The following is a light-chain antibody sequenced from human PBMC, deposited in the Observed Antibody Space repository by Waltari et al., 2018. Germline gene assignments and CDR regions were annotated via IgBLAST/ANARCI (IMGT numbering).Light chain of an antibody. CDR2: SAS. CDR3: QRANSFPFT. V-gene: IGKV1-12*01. Sequence: DIQMTQSPSSVSASVGDRVTITCRASQSISTWLAWYQQKPGKAPKLLIYSASTLQSGVPSRFSGSGSGTDFTLTISSLQPEDFATYYCQRANSFPFTFGPGTKVDIK. J-gene: IGKJ3*01. CDR1: QSISTW.